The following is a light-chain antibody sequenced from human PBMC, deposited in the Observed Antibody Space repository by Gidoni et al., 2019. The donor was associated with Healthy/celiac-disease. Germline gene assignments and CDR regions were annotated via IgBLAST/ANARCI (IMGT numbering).Light chain of an antibody. CDR3: CSYAGSSTW. J-gene: IGLJ3*02. Sequence: QSALTQHASVSRSPGQSSTISCTGTSSDVGSYNLVSWYQQHPGKAPKLMIYEGSKRPSGVSNRFSGAKSGNTASLTISGLQAEDEADYYCCSYAGSSTWFGGGTKLTVL. CDR1: SSDVGSYNL. V-gene: IGLV2-23*01. CDR2: EGS.